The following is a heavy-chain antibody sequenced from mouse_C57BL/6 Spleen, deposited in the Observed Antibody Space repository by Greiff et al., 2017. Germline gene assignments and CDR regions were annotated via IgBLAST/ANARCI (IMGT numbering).Heavy chain of an antibody. CDR2: IDPSDSYT. CDR3: AIHYYGSSYVGYAMDY. CDR1: GYTFTSYW. V-gene: IGHV1-69*01. Sequence: QVQLQQPGAELVMPGASVKLSCKASGYTFTSYWMHWVKQRPGQGLEWIGEIDPSDSYTNSNQKFKGKSTLTVDKSSSTAYMQLSSLTSEDSAVYYCAIHYYGSSYVGYAMDYWGQGTSVTVSS. D-gene: IGHD1-1*01. J-gene: IGHJ4*01.